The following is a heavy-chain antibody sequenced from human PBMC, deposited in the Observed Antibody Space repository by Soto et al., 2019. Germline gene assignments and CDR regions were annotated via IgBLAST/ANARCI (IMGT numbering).Heavy chain of an antibody. D-gene: IGHD5-18*01. CDR2: INPNSGGT. CDR1: GYTFTGCY. CDR3: ARSTDTAMDPYDY. J-gene: IGHJ4*02. Sequence: ASVKVSCKASGYTFTGCYMHWVRQAPGQGLEWMGWINPNSGGTNYAQKFQGWVTMTRDTSISTAYMELSRLRSDDTAVYYCARSTDTAMDPYDYWGQGTLVTVSS. V-gene: IGHV1-2*04.